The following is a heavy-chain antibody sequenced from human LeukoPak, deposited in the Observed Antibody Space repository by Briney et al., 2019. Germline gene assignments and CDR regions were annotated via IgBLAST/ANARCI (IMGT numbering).Heavy chain of an antibody. D-gene: IGHD2-21*02. CDR3: ARSGSKVMTAINF. J-gene: IGHJ4*02. Sequence: MSSETLSLTCTVSGGSISNYYWSWIRPPPGKGLEWIGYIYYSGSTNYNPSLKSRVTISVDTSNNQFSLKLSSVTAADTAVYYCARSGSKVMTAINFWGQGTLVTVSS. CDR2: IYYSGST. V-gene: IGHV4-59*01. CDR1: GGSISNYY.